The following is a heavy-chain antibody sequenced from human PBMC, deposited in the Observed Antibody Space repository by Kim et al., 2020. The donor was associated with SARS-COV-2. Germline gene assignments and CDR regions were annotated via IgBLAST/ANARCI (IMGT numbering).Heavy chain of an antibody. D-gene: IGHD5-18*01. CDR2: ISGSGGST. V-gene: IGHV3-23*01. J-gene: IGHJ4*02. CDR1: GFTFSSYA. Sequence: GGSLRRSCAASGFTFSSYAMSWVRQAPGKGLEWVSAISGSGGSTYYADCVKGRFTISSDNSKNTLYLKMNSLRAEDTAVYYCAKASQPGSGRHIRYRYGPNWGQGSLVTVSS. CDR3: AKASQPGSGRHIRYRYGPN.